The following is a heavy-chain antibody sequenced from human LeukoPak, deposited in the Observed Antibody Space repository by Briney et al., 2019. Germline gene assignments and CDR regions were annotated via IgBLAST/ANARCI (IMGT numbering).Heavy chain of an antibody. V-gene: IGHV1-69*05. D-gene: IGHD3-16*02. Sequence: ASVKVSCKASGGTFSSYAISWVRQAPGQGLEWMGGIIPIFGTANYAQKFQGRVTITTDESTSTAYMELSSLRSEDTAVYYCARVPPHLRGSYHLGWFDPWGQGTLVTVSS. CDR1: GGTFSSYA. CDR2: IIPIFGTA. CDR3: ARVPPHLRGSYHLGWFDP. J-gene: IGHJ5*02.